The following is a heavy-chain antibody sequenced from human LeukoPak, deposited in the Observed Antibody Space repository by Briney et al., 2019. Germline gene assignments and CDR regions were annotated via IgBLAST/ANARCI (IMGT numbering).Heavy chain of an antibody. CDR3: AKDHPGYGWAAFEY. CDR1: GFTVSRCA. V-gene: IGHV3-23*01. CDR2: ISNNAGKT. D-gene: IGHD5-18*01. J-gene: IGHJ4*02. Sequence: GGSLRLSCAASGFTVSRCAMSWVRQAPGKGLEWLASISNNAGKTYYADSVRRRFTISRDTSTNTVYVEMNNLRVEDTAIYYCAKDHPGYGWAAFEYWGQGTPVTVSS.